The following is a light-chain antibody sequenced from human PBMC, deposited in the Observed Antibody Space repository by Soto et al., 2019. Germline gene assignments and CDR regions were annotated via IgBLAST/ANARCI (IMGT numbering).Light chain of an antibody. CDR3: CSHAGSGSEV. Sequence: QSVLTQPASLSGSPGQSITISCTGTSSDVGSYNLVSWYQQYPGKAPKLMIYEVSKRPSGVSNRFSGSKSGNTASLTISGLQGEDEADYYCCSHAGSGSEVFGTGTKVTVL. J-gene: IGLJ1*01. V-gene: IGLV2-23*02. CDR2: EVS. CDR1: SSDVGSYNL.